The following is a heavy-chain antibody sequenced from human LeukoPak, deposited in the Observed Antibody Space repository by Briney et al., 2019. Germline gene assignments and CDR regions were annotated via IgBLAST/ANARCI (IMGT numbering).Heavy chain of an antibody. D-gene: IGHD2/OR15-2a*01. CDR3: AKDSAKKYDDY. CDR2: ISGTSSYI. Sequence: GGSLRLSCAASGFTFSTYSMNWVRQAPGKGLEWVSFISGTSSYIYYADSVKGRFTISRDNAKNSLYLQMNSLRAEDTAVYYCAKDSAKKYDDYWGQGTLVTVSS. V-gene: IGHV3-21*04. J-gene: IGHJ4*02. CDR1: GFTFSTYS.